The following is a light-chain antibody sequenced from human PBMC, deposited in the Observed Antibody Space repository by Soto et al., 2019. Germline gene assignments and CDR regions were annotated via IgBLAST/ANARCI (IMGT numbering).Light chain of an antibody. CDR2: GAS. V-gene: IGKV3-20*01. Sequence: EIVLTQSPGTLSLSPGERATLSCRASQSVSNNYLAWYQQKPGQAPRLLIYGASNRTSGIPDRFSGSGSGPDFTSTISKLEPEDFAVYYCQQYGSSGTFGQGTKVDIK. CDR1: QSVSNNY. CDR3: QQYGSSGT. J-gene: IGKJ1*01.